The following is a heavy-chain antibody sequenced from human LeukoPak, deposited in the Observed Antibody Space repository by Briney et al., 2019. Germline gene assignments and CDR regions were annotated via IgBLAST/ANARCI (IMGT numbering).Heavy chain of an antibody. V-gene: IGHV3-7*01. D-gene: IGHD2-15*01. CDR1: GFTFSSYW. Sequence: GGSLRLSCAASGFTFSSYWMSWVRQAPGKGLEWVANIKQDGSEKYYVDSVKGRFTISRDNAKNSLYLQMNSLRAEDTAVYYCARRGSGGSWAIAYWGQGTLVTVSS. CDR3: ARRGSGGSWAIAY. J-gene: IGHJ4*02. CDR2: IKQDGSEK.